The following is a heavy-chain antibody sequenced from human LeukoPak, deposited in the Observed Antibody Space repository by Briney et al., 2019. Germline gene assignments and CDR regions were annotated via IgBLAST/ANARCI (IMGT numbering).Heavy chain of an antibody. CDR2: IFPDDSNT. CDR3: ARLTGTQNYFDY. J-gene: IGHJ4*02. D-gene: IGHD2-8*02. V-gene: IGHV5-51*01. CDR1: GYSFASSW. Sequence: GESLKISCTASGYSFASSWIAWVRQMPGKGLEWMGIIFPDDSNTGYNPSFQGQVTMSADKSVSTAYLQWSSLKASDTAIYYCARLTGTQNYFDYWGQGTLVTVSS.